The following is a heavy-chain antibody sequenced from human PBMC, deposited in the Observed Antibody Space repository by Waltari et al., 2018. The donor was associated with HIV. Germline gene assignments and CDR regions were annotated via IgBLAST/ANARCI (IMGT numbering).Heavy chain of an antibody. Sequence: QVQLVESGGGVVQPGRSLRLSCAASGFIFSGYGMYWVRQAPGKGLEWLASDWYDGSHQYYADAVKGRFTISRDNSKNMLYLEINSLRAEDTAMYYCARDRRLHSGRDNPPLGYWGQGTLVIVSS. CDR2: DWYDGSHQ. CDR3: ARDRRLHSGRDNPPLGY. CDR1: GFIFSGYG. J-gene: IGHJ4*02. D-gene: IGHD6-19*01. V-gene: IGHV3-33*01.